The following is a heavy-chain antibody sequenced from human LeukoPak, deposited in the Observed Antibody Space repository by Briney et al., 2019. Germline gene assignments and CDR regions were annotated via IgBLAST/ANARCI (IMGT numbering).Heavy chain of an antibody. J-gene: IGHJ4*02. V-gene: IGHV3-72*01. CDR3: TRDRSADY. CDR2: SRNKANSYTT. Sequence: GESLKISCAASGFTLSDHYIDWVRQAPGKGLEWVGRSRNKANSYTTDYAASVRGRFSVSRDDSKNSLYLQMSSLKTEDTAIYYCTRDRSADYWGQGTLVAVSS. CDR1: GFTLSDHY.